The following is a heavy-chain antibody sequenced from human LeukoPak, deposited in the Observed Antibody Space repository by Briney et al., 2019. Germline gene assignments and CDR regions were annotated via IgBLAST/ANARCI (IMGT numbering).Heavy chain of an antibody. D-gene: IGHD5-12*01. CDR2: ISGSGGST. Sequence: GGSLKISCKGSGYSFSSYAMSWVRQAPGKGLEWVSAISGSGGSTYYADSVKGRFTISRDNSKNTLYLQMNSLRAEDTAVYYCAKGGRGYSGYLIDYWGQGTLVTVSS. V-gene: IGHV3-23*01. CDR3: AKGGRGYSGYLIDY. J-gene: IGHJ4*02. CDR1: GYSFSSYA.